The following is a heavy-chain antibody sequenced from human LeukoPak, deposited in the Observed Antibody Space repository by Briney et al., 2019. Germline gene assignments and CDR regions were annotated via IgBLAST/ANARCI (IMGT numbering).Heavy chain of an antibody. J-gene: IGHJ4*02. D-gene: IGHD3-9*01. V-gene: IGHV4-39*01. CDR1: GGSITSNNYY. CDR2: IYYSGST. CDR3: XXXXEISIFSYDY. Sequence: SETLSLTCTVSGGSITSNNYYWGWIRQPPGKGLEWIGSIYYSGSTYSNPSLKSRVTISVDTSKNQISLKLSSVTAADTAVYXXXXXXEISIFSYDYWGQGTLVTVSS.